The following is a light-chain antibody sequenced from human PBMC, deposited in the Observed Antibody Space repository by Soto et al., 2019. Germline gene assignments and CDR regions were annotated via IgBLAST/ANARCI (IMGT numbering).Light chain of an antibody. V-gene: IGKV3-11*01. Sequence: EIVLTQSPATLSLSPGERATLSCRASQTFSSHLAWYQQKPGQAPRLLIYDASKRATGIPATFSGRGSGTDFTLTFSSLEPEDFAVYYCQQRSNWPPVITFGQGTRLEIK. J-gene: IGKJ5*01. CDR3: QQRSNWPPVIT. CDR2: DAS. CDR1: QTFSSH.